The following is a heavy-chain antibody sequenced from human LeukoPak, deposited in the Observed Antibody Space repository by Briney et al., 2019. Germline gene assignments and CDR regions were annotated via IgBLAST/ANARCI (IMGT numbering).Heavy chain of an antibody. Sequence: PGGSLRLSCAASGFTFSSYAMSWVRQAPGRGLEWVSAISGSGGSAYSEDSVKGRLTISRYNSKNTLYLHMKSLRAEDTAVYYCAKRIRSQYSHGYFYYGMDVWGQGTTVTVSS. J-gene: IGHJ6*02. D-gene: IGHD5-18*01. V-gene: IGHV3-23*01. CDR1: GFTFSSYA. CDR3: AKRIRSQYSHGYFYYGMDV. CDR2: ISGSGGSA.